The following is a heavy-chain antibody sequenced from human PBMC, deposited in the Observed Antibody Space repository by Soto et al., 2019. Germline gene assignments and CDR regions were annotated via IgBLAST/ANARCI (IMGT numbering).Heavy chain of an antibody. Sequence: QVQLVQSGAEVKKPGASVKVSCKASGYTFTSYAMHWVRQAPGQRLEWMGWINAGNGNTKYSQKFQGRVTITSYTSASTDYMELSILRSEATAVYYCARPDYYRLESWRQGTLVTAS. CDR3: ARPDYYRLES. D-gene: IGHD3-22*01. V-gene: IGHV1-3*01. CDR1: GYTFTSYA. J-gene: IGHJ4*02. CDR2: INAGNGNT.